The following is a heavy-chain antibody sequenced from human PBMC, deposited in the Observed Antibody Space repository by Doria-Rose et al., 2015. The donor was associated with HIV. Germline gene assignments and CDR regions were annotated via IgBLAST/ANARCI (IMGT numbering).Heavy chain of an antibody. CDR3: ARIKSSRWYHKYYFDF. D-gene: IGHD6-13*01. CDR2: IFSYDER. J-gene: IGHJ4*02. V-gene: IGHV2-26*01. CDR1: GVSLSSPGMG. Sequence: QVQLVQSGPVLVKPTETLTLTCTVSGVSLSSPGMGVSWIRQPPGKALEWLANIFSYDERSYKTSLKSGLTISRGTSKSQVVLTMTDMDPVDTATYYCARIKSSRWYHKYYFDFWGQGTLVIVSA.